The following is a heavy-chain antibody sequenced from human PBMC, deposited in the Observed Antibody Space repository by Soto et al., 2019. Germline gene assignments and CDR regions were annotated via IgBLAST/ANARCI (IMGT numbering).Heavy chain of an antibody. D-gene: IGHD3-3*01. CDR3: ARDTIPRGLFGVVTYYFDY. J-gene: IGHJ4*02. CDR1: GFTFSSYG. V-gene: IGHV3-33*01. CDR2: IWYDGSNK. Sequence: QMQLVEYGGGVVQPGRSLRLSCAASGFTFSSYGMHWVRQAPGKGLEWVAVIWYDGSNKYYADSVKGRFTISRDNSKNTLYLQMNSLRAEDTAVYYCARDTIPRGLFGVVTYYFDYWGQGTLVTVSS.